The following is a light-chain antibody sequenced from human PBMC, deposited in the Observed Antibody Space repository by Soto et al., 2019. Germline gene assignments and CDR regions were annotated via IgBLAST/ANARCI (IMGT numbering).Light chain of an antibody. V-gene: IGKV3-20*01. Sequence: VLTQYQCTLTWSCGERATLYSRAIQGISSSFLAWYQQKPGQAPRLLIDGASSTATCSPDWFRGGGYGANVTHTISRLVPEDDAVYYCQQYVNSPEWTFGQGTKVDIK. CDR3: QQYVNSPEWT. CDR1: QGISSSF. J-gene: IGKJ1*01. CDR2: GAS.